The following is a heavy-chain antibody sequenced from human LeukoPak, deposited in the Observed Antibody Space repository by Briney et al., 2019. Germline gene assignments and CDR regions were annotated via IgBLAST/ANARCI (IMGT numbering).Heavy chain of an antibody. CDR3: ASLGY. Sequence: APGKGLDWVSAIYSGGSTYYADSVKGRFTISRDNSKNTLYLQMNSLRPEDTAVYYCASLGYWGQGTLVTASS. CDR2: IYSGGST. D-gene: IGHD3-16*01. J-gene: IGHJ4*02. V-gene: IGHV3-53*05.